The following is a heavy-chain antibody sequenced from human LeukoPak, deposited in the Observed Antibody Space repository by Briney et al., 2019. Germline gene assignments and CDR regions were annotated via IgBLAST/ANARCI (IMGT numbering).Heavy chain of an antibody. V-gene: IGHV1-46*01. CDR3: ARWTTTYLYY. CDR1: VYTFTNYY. J-gene: IGHJ4*02. CDR2: INPSGGST. D-gene: IGHD4-11*01. Sequence: ASVKVSCKASVYTFTNYYIHWVRQAPGQGLEWMGIINPSGGSTNFAQKFQGRVTMTTDTSTITVYMELSSLRSEDTAVYYCARWTTTYLYYWGQGTLVTVSS.